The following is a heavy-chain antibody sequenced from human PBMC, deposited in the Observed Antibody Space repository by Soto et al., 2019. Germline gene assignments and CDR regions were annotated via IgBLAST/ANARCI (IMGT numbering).Heavy chain of an antibody. CDR2: IYYSGST. Sequence: SETLSLTCTVSGGSISSYYWSWIRQPPGKGLEWIGYIYYSGSTNYNPSLKSRVTISVDTSKNQFSLKLSSVTAADTAVYYCARHPAVGSSSSWVTNWFDPWGQGTLVTVSS. D-gene: IGHD6-13*01. J-gene: IGHJ5*02. CDR1: GGSISSYY. CDR3: ARHPAVGSSSSWVTNWFDP. V-gene: IGHV4-59*08.